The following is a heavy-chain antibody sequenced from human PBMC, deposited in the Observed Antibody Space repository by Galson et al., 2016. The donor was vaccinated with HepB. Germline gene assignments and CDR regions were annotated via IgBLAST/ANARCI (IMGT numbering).Heavy chain of an antibody. CDR3: ASGYYGSGTYYFDY. CDR2: MNPNSGNT. D-gene: IGHD3-10*01. Sequence: SVKVSCKASGYTFTSFDINWVRQATGQGLEWMGWMNPNSGNTGYAQKFQGRVTMTRNASISTAYMDLRSLRSEDTAVYYCASGYYGSGTYYFDYWGQGTLVTVSS. J-gene: IGHJ4*02. CDR1: GYTFTSFD. V-gene: IGHV1-8*01.